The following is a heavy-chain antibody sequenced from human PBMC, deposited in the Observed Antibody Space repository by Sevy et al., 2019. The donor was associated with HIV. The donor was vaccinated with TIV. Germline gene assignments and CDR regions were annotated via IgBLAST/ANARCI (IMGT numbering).Heavy chain of an antibody. Sequence: GGSLRLSCAASGFTFSKYSMSWVRQPPGKGLEWVSTLSFGCGEINYADSVKGRFSISRDNSKNTLYLQMSSLRPEDTAVYYCALSSSALHYYYMDVWGKGTTVTVSS. J-gene: IGHJ6*03. CDR1: GFTFSKYS. V-gene: IGHV3-23*01. D-gene: IGHD2-2*01. CDR2: LSFGCGEI. CDR3: ALSSSALHYYYMDV.